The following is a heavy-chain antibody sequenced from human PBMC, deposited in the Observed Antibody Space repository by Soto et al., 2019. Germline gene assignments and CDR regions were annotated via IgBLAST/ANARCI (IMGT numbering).Heavy chain of an antibody. D-gene: IGHD3-3*01. Sequence: EVQLLESGGGLVQPGGSLRLSCAASGFTFSSYAMSWVRQAPGKGLEWVSAISGSGGSTYYADSVKGRFTISRDNSKNMLYLLMSSLRAEDAAVYYCPKGRSVHSWGQGTLGAVSS. CDR2: ISGSGGST. CDR3: PKGRSVHS. CDR1: GFTFSSYA. J-gene: IGHJ4*02. V-gene: IGHV3-23*01.